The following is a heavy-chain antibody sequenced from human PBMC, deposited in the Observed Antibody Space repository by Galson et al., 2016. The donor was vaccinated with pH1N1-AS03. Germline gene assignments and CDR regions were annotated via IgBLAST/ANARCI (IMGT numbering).Heavy chain of an antibody. J-gene: IGHJ6*02. Sequence: LRLSCAASGFTFSRYPMAWVRQTPGKGLQWVATIKEDGSEANYVESVKGRFTISRDNDKRSTYLEMNNLTVEDTAVYYCVRDGVFRSVMDVWGQGTTVTASS. CDR3: VRDGVFRSVMDV. V-gene: IGHV3-7*03. D-gene: IGHD1-14*01. CDR2: IKEDGSEA. CDR1: GFTFSRYP.